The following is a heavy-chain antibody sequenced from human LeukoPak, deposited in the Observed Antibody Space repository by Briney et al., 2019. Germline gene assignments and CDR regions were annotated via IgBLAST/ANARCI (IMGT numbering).Heavy chain of an antibody. J-gene: IGHJ4*02. CDR2: ISPIFGTA. D-gene: IGHD3-16*02. V-gene: IGHV1-69*06. CDR1: GGTFSSYA. Sequence: ASMKVSCKASGGTFSSYAISWVRQAPGQGLEWMGGISPIFGTANYAQKFQGRVTITADKSTSTAYMELSSLRSEDTAVYYCARGAIFSIDDYVWGSYRLAPFDYWGQGTLVTVSS. CDR3: ARGAIFSIDDYVWGSYRLAPFDY.